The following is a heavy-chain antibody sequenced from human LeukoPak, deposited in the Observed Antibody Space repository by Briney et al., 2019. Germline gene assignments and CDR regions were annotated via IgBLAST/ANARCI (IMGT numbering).Heavy chain of an antibody. CDR2: INHSGST. D-gene: IGHD3-10*01. J-gene: IGHJ4*02. CDR3: AGIRGVRRPFDY. CDR1: GGSFCGYY. Sequence: SETLSLTCAVYGGSFCGYYWSWIRQPPGKGLEWIGEINHSGSTNYNPSLNSRVTISVDTSKNQFSLKLSSVTAADTAVYYCAGIRGVRRPFDYWGQGTLVTVSS. V-gene: IGHV4-34*01.